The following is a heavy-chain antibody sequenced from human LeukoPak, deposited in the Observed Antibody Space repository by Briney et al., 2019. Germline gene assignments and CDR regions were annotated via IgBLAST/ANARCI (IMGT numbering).Heavy chain of an antibody. CDR3: ARESRWFLDQDSSGYYLDY. Sequence: GGSLRLSFAPSGFTFSSYGMHWVRLAPGKGLEWEAAIWYDGSNKYYPDSVKGRFTISRDNYKSTLYLQMNSLSAEDTAVYYCARESRWFLDQDSSGYYLDYWGQGTLVTVSS. J-gene: IGHJ4*02. CDR1: GFTFSSYG. CDR2: IWYDGSNK. V-gene: IGHV3-33*01. D-gene: IGHD3-22*01.